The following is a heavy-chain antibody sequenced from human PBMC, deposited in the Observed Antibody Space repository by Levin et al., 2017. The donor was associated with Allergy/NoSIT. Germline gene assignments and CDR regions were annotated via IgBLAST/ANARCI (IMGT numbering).Heavy chain of an antibody. D-gene: IGHD6-19*01. CDR2: TYWDDDK. CDR1: GFSLRTTGEG. CDR3: AHRPGGFISGWDHANFDY. V-gene: IGHV2-5*02. Sequence: SGPTLVKPTQTLTLTCTFSGFSLRTTGEGVAWIRQPPGKALEWLAVTYWDDDKRYSPSLKSRPSVTKDTYKNQVVLTMTNMDPVDTATYYCAHRPGGFISGWDHANFDYWGQGTLVTVSS. J-gene: IGHJ4*02.